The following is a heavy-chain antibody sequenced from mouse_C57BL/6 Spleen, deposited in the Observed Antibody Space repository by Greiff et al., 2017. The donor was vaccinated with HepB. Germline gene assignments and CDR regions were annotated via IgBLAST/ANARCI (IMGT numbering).Heavy chain of an antibody. Sequence: EVQLVESGPELVKPGASVKISCKASGYSFTGYYMNWVKQSPEKSLEWIGEINPSTGGTTYNQKFKAKATLTVDKSSSTAYMQLKSLTSEDSAVYYCARSRIHYYGSSYYAMDYWGQGTSVTVSS. J-gene: IGHJ4*01. CDR2: INPSTGGT. D-gene: IGHD1-1*01. V-gene: IGHV1-42*01. CDR3: ARSRIHYYGSSYYAMDY. CDR1: GYSFTGYY.